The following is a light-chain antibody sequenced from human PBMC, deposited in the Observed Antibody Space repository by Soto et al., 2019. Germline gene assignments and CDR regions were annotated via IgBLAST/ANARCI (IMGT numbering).Light chain of an antibody. CDR3: QQSYRTPT. V-gene: IGKV1-39*01. Sequence: DIQMTQSPSSLSASVGDRVTITCRASQSISSYLNWYQQKPGKAPKLLIYAASSLQSGVQSRFSGSGSGTDFTLTISSLQPEDFATYYCQQSYRTPTFGQGTRLEIK. CDR1: QSISSY. J-gene: IGKJ5*01. CDR2: AAS.